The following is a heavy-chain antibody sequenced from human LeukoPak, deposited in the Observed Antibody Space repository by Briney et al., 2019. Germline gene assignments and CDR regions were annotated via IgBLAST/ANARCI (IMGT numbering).Heavy chain of an antibody. D-gene: IGHD5-18*01. J-gene: IGHJ4*02. CDR3: AREIGPRQLHLWASAFDY. CDR1: GYTFTSYG. CDR2: INPSDGRT. Sequence: ASVKVSCKASGYTFTSYGISWVRQAPGQGLEWMGIINPSDGRTSYGQKFQGRVTMTRDTSTSTVYMELGSLRSEDTAVYYCAREIGPRQLHLWASAFDYWGQGTLVTVSS. V-gene: IGHV1-46*01.